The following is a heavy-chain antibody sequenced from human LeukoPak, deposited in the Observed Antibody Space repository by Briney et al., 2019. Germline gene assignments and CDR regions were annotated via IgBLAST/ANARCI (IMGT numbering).Heavy chain of an antibody. CDR1: GFTFKKYA. V-gene: IGHV3-64D*06. Sequence: QPGGSLRLSCSASGFTFKKYAMHWVRQAPGKGLEYVSAINSNGGRTYYADSVKGRFTISRDNFKNTLFLQMSSLRVEDTAVYYCVKDLYYDNSGYHSGAFDYWGQGTLVTVSS. J-gene: IGHJ4*02. D-gene: IGHD3-22*01. CDR3: VKDLYYDNSGYHSGAFDY. CDR2: INSNGGRT.